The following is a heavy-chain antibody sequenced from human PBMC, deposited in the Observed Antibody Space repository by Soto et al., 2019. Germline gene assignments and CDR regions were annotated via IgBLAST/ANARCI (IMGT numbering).Heavy chain of an antibody. CDR1: GLTFSSYW. J-gene: IGHJ5*02. CDR2: IKQDGSEK. D-gene: IGHD3-10*01. Sequence: EVQLVESGGGLAQPGGSLRLSCAASGLTFSSYWMTWVRQAPGKGLEWVANIKQDGSEKYYVDSVKGRFTISRDNAKNSLYLQMNNLIVEDTAVYYCARGEAIGDGPWGHGTLVTVSS. CDR3: ARGEAIGDGP. V-gene: IGHV3-7*01.